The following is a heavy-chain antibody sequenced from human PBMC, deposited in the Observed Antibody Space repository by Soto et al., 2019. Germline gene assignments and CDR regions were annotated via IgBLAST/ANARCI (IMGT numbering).Heavy chain of an antibody. CDR1: GGTFSSYA. CDR2: IIPILGTA. D-gene: IGHD3-10*01. V-gene: IGHV1-69*13. CDR3: ARDPTRREVLWFGEFPAAFDI. Sequence: ASVKVSCKASGGTFSSYAISWVRQAPGQGLEWMGGIIPILGTANYAQKFQGRVTITADESTSTAYMELSSLRSEDTAVYYCARDPTRREVLWFGEFPAAFDIWGQGTMVTVSS. J-gene: IGHJ3*02.